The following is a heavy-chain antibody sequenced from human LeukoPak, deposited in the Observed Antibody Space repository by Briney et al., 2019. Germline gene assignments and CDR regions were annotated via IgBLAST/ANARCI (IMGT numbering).Heavy chain of an antibody. Sequence: SETLSLTCAVYGGSFSGYYWSWIRQPPGKGLEWIGEINHSGSTNYNPSLKSRVTISVDTSKNQFSLKLSSVTAADTAVYYCARDRGGDILTGYYGIFDYWGQGTLVTVSS. CDR3: ARDRGGDILTGYYGIFDY. CDR2: INHSGST. V-gene: IGHV4-34*01. J-gene: IGHJ4*02. CDR1: GGSFSGYY. D-gene: IGHD3-9*01.